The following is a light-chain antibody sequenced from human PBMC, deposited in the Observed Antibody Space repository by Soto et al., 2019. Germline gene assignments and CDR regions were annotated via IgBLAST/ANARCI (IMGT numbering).Light chain of an antibody. Sequence: EIVLTQSPGTLSLSPGERATLSCRASQSVSSSYLAWYQQKPGLAQRLLMYGASSRATGIPDRFIGSGSGTDFTLIISRLEPEDFAVYYCQQYGSSPWTFGQGTKVEIK. J-gene: IGKJ1*01. V-gene: IGKV3-20*01. CDR2: GAS. CDR1: QSVSSSY. CDR3: QQYGSSPWT.